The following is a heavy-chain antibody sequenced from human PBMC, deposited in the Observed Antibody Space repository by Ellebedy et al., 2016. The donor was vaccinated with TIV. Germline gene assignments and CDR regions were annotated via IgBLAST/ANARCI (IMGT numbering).Heavy chain of an antibody. CDR1: GYTFSGYY. CDR2: INPNSGGT. J-gene: IGHJ4*02. Sequence: AASVKVSCKASGYTFSGYYMNWVRQAPGQGLEWMGWINPNSGGTSIAQKFQGRVSMTRDTSLSTAYMELSGLRYDDPAVYYCARSNWYESSGYYPDYWGQGTLVTVSS. CDR3: ARSNWYESSGYYPDY. D-gene: IGHD3-22*01. V-gene: IGHV1-2*02.